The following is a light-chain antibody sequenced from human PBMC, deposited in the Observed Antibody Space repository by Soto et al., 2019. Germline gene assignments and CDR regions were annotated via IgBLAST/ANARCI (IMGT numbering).Light chain of an antibody. CDR3: SSYTTSNTRQIV. J-gene: IGLJ1*01. Sequence: QSALTQPGSVSGSPGQSITISCTGTSSNVGGYNYVSWYQHHPGKAPKLIIYDVTIRPSGVSNPFSGSKSGNTASLTISGLQPEDEADYYCSSYTTSNTRQIVFGTGTRSPS. V-gene: IGLV2-14*03. CDR1: SSNVGGYNY. CDR2: DVT.